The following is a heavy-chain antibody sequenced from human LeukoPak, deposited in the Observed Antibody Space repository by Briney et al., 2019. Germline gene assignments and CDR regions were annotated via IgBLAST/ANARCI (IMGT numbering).Heavy chain of an antibody. CDR3: ARGTGTTAYLDY. D-gene: IGHD1-1*01. CDR1: GFTFSNYD. V-gene: IGHV3-33*01. Sequence: GRSLRLSCAASGFTFSNYDMHWVRQAPGKGLEWVAVIWFDGSNKFYADSVKGRFTISRDNAKNSLYLQVNSLRAEDTAVYYCARGTGTTAYLDYWGQGTLVTVSS. CDR2: IWFDGSNK. J-gene: IGHJ4*02.